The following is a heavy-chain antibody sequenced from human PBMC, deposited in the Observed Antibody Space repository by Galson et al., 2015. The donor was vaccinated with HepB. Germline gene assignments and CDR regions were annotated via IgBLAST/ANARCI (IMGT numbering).Heavy chain of an antibody. CDR2: IIPIFGTA. Sequence: SVKVSCKASGGTYSSYAISWVRQAPGQGLEWMGGIIPIFGTANYAQKFQGSVTITADESTSTAYMELNSLRSEDTAVYYCAREVPENYCYFDYWGQGTLVTVSS. CDR1: GGTYSSYA. V-gene: IGHV1-69*13. J-gene: IGHJ4*02. D-gene: IGHD3-10*01. CDR3: AREVPENYCYFDY.